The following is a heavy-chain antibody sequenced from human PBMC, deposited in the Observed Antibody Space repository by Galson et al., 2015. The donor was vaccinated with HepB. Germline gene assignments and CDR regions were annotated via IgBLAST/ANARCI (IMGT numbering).Heavy chain of an antibody. V-gene: IGHV3-7*03. J-gene: IGHJ3*02. CDR1: GLTFTKYW. CDR3: ARPVAPGYSVPAI. CDR2: MREDGREK. Sequence: SLRLSCPASGLTFTKYWLNWFRPAPGKGLEWVANMREDGREKYYVESVKGRFTISRDNAENSLYLQMHSLRAEDTAVEYCARPVAPGYSVPAIWGQGTMVTVSS. D-gene: IGHD5/OR15-5a*01.